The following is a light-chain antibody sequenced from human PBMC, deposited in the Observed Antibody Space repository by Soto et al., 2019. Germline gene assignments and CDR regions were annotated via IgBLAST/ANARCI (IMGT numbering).Light chain of an antibody. J-gene: IGKJ2*01. CDR2: AAS. V-gene: IGKV1-39*01. Sequence: DIQMTQSPSSLSASVGDRVTITCRASQSISSYFNWYQQKPGKAPKLLIYAASSLQSGVPSRFSGSGSATDFTLTISSLQPEDFATYYCQQSYSTPYTFGQGTKVDIK. CDR1: QSISSY. CDR3: QQSYSTPYT.